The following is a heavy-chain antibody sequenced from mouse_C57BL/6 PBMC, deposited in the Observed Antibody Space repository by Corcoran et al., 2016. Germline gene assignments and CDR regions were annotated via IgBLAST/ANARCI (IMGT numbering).Heavy chain of an antibody. CDR2: INTYSGVP. D-gene: IGHD1-1*01. CDR1: GYTFTTYG. CDR3: ARPASSLAPYFDY. V-gene: IGHV9-3*01. Sequence: QIQLVQSGPELKKPGETVNISCKASGYTFTTYGMSWVKQAPGKGLKWMGWINTYSGVPTYADDFKGRFAFSLETSASTAYLQINNLKNEDTATYFCARPASSLAPYFDYWGQGTTLTVSS. J-gene: IGHJ2*01.